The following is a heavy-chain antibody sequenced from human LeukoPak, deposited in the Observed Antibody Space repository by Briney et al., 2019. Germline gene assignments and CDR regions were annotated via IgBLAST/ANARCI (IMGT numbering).Heavy chain of an antibody. CDR2: ISWNSGSI. V-gene: IGHV3-9*01. CDR1: GFTFDDYA. D-gene: IGHD3-9*01. J-gene: IGHJ4*02. Sequence: PGGSLRLSCAASGFTFDDYAMHWVRQAPGKGLEWVSGISWNSGSIGYADSVKGRFTISRDNSKNTLYLQMNSLRAEDTAVYYCARELRYFDWLLNGFVYWGQGTLVTVSS. CDR3: ARELRYFDWLLNGFVY.